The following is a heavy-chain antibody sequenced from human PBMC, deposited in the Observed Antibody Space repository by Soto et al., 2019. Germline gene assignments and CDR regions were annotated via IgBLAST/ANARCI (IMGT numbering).Heavy chain of an antibody. V-gene: IGHV4-39*01. CDR1: GGSISSSSYY. CDR2: IYYSGST. J-gene: IGHJ5*02. CDR3: ARHGSMVRGNGWFDP. D-gene: IGHD3-10*01. Sequence: QLQLQESGPGLVKPSEPLSLTCTVSGGSISSSSYYWGWIRQPPGKGLEWIGSIYYSGSTYYNPSLKSRVTISVDTTKNQFSLKLSSVTAADTAVYYCARHGSMVRGNGWFDPWGQGTLVTVSS.